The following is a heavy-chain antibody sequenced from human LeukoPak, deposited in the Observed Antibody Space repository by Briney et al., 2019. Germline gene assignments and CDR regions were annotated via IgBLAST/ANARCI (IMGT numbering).Heavy chain of an antibody. CDR2: IYYSGST. CDR1: GGSISSYY. CDR3: ARGADYCGTGRSYDY. D-gene: IGHD3-10*01. J-gene: IGHJ4*02. Sequence: SETLSLTCTVSGGSISSYYWSWIRQPPGKGLEWIGYIYYSGSTNYNPSLKSRVTISVDTSKNQFSLKLSSVTAADTAVYYCARGADYCGTGRSYDYWGQGTLVTVSS. V-gene: IGHV4-59*01.